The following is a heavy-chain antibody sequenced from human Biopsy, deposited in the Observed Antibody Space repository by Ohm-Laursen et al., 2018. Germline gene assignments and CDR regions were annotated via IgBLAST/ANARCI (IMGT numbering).Heavy chain of an antibody. Sequence: GTLSLTCAVSGDSVTKYYWSWIRQPPGKGLEWIGHIYYTVTTNYNPSLQRRVSISVDTSRNQASLTLSSVTAADTAVYYCARNSGILNDGNFKYYHCYGMDVWGQGTKVTVSS. CDR2: IYYTVTT. J-gene: IGHJ6*02. V-gene: IGHV4-59*02. CDR1: GDSVTKYY. CDR3: ARNSGILNDGNFKYYHCYGMDV. D-gene: IGHD4-23*01.